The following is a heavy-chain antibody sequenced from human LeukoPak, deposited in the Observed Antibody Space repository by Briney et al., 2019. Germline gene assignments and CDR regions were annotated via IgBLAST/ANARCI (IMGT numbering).Heavy chain of an antibody. V-gene: IGHV3-23*01. CDR3: AKKGDYDISGYYPLDY. CDR1: GFNFKIYG. J-gene: IGHJ4*02. CDR2: VNGGGIT. D-gene: IGHD3-22*01. Sequence: GGSLRLSCAASGFNFKIYGMPWVRQAPGNGLEWVSAVNGGGITYYADSVKGRFTISRDTSTNTLYLQMNSLRAEDTAVYYCAKKGDYDISGYYPLDYWGQGTLVTVSS.